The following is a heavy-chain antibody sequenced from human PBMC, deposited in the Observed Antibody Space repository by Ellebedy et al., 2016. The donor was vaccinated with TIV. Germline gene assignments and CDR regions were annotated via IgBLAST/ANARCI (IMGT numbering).Heavy chain of an antibody. Sequence: GESLKISCAASGFTFSSYAMCWVRQAPGKGLEWVSTIVGTGGTTYYRESVTGRFTVSRDTSRNKLYLQMSSLRAEDTAVYYCAKLPVAYNWNYADDYWGQGTLVTVSS. CDR1: GFTFSSYA. CDR2: IVGTGGTT. CDR3: AKLPVAYNWNYADDY. V-gene: IGHV3-23*01. D-gene: IGHD1-7*01. J-gene: IGHJ4*02.